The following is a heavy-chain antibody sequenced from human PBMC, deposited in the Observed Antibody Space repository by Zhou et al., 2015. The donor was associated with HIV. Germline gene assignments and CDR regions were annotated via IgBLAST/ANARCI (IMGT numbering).Heavy chain of an antibody. CDR2: ITPMFDIH. CDR1: GGTFSGSD. J-gene: IGHJ3*02. CDR3: ARSSVNHEYAFDI. V-gene: IGHV1-69*17. Sequence: QSGTEVTKPGSSVKVSCKASGGTFSGSDLSWVRQAPGQGLEWMGGITPMFDIHNYAQKFRARLNITVDKSTSTAYMELSSLTSEDAATYFCARSSVNHEYAFDIWGQGTKVIVSS. D-gene: IGHD3-22*01.